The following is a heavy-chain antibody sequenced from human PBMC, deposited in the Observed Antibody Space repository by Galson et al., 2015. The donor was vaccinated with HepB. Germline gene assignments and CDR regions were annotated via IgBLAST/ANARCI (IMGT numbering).Heavy chain of an antibody. CDR3: ARDVRLLWFGESYYFAY. V-gene: IGHV1-3*01. Sequence: VKVSCKASGYTFTSYAMHWLRQAPGPRLEWMGWINPGNGNTKYSQKFQGRVTITRDTSASTAYTELSSLRSEDTAVYYCARDVRLLWFGESYYFAYWGQGTLVTVSS. D-gene: IGHD3-10*01. CDR2: INPGNGNT. J-gene: IGHJ4*02. CDR1: GYTFTSYA.